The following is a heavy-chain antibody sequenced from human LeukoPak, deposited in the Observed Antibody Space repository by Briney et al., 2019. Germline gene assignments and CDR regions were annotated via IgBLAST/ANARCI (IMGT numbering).Heavy chain of an antibody. Sequence: PSETLSLTCTVSGGSISSYYWSWIRQPPGKGLEWIGYLFYSGSTDYNPSLKSRVTISVDTSKNQFSLKLTSVTAADTAVYYCAKGDAYNPSSFYGVDVWGQGTTVTVSS. CDR2: LFYSGST. V-gene: IGHV4-59*01. D-gene: IGHD5-24*01. J-gene: IGHJ6*02. CDR1: GGSISSYY. CDR3: AKGDAYNPSSFYGVDV.